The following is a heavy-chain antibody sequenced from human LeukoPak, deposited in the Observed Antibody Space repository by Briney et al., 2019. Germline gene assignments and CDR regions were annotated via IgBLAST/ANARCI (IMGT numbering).Heavy chain of an antibody. D-gene: IGHD2-2*01. V-gene: IGHV3-23*01. Sequence: GGSLRVSCAASGFTFSRYAMNWVRQAPGKGLEWVSTISGSGGGTYYADSVKGRFTISRDNSKNTLYLRMNSLRAEDTAVYYCAKDVDQLLSAQLDYWGQGTLVTVSS. CDR2: ISGSGGGT. CDR3: AKDVDQLLSAQLDY. J-gene: IGHJ4*02. CDR1: GFTFSRYA.